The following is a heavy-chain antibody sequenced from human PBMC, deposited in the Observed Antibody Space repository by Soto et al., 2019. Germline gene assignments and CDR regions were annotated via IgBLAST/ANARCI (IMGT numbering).Heavy chain of an antibody. CDR3: AIGPYYYGSGSSFSYWYFDY. V-gene: IGHV1-69*13. Sequence: SVKVSCKASGGTFSSYAISWVRQAPGQRLELMGGIIPIFGTANYAQKFQGRVTITADESTSTAYMELSSLRSEDTAVYYCAIGPYYYGSGSSFSYWYFDYWGQGTLVTVS. CDR2: IIPIFGTA. D-gene: IGHD3-10*01. J-gene: IGHJ4*02. CDR1: GGTFSSYA.